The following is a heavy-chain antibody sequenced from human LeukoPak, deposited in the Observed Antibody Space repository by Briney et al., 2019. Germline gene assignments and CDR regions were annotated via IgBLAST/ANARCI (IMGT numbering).Heavy chain of an antibody. J-gene: IGHJ4*02. CDR1: GYTFTSYY. D-gene: IGHD4-23*01. CDR2: INPSGGST. Sequence: ASVKVSCKASGYTFTSYYMHWVRQAPGQGLEWMGIINPSGGSTSYAQKLQGRVTMTRDTSTSTVYMELSSLRSEDTAVYYCARDREGYGGKPSALKEYYFDYWGQGTLVTVSS. CDR3: ARDREGYGGKPSALKEYYFDY. V-gene: IGHV1-46*01.